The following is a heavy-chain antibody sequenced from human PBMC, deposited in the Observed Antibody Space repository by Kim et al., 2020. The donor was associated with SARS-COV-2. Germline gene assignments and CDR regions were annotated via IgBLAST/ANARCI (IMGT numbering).Heavy chain of an antibody. CDR1: GGSISGSSYY. V-gene: IGHV4-39*01. CDR2: IYYSGST. J-gene: IGHJ6*02. Sequence: SETLSLTCTVSGGSISGSSYYWGWIRQPPGKGLEWIGSIYYSGSTYYNPSLKSRVTISVDTSKNQFSLKLSSVTAADTAVYYCARRRVMRYYYGMDVWGQGTTVTVSS. CDR3: ARRRVMRYYYGMDV.